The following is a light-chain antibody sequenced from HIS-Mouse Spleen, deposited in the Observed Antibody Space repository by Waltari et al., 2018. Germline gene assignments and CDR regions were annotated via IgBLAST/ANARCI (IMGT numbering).Light chain of an antibody. CDR3: YSTDSSGNHRV. CDR1: ALPKKY. Sequence: SYELTQPPSVSVSPGQTARITCSGDALPKKYAYWFQQKSGQAPVLVISEDSKRPSGFPERFSGSSSGTMATLTISGAQVEDEADYYCYSTDSSGNHRVFGGGTKLTVL. J-gene: IGLJ2*01. V-gene: IGLV3-10*01. CDR2: EDS.